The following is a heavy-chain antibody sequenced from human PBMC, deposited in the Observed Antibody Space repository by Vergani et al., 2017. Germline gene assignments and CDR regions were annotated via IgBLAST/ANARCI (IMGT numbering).Heavy chain of an antibody. CDR1: GYTFTSYA. J-gene: IGHJ5*02. CDR2: IIPIFGTA. Sequence: QVQLVQSGSELKKPGASVKVSCKASGYTFTSYAMNWVRQAPGQGLEWMGGIIPIFGTANYAQKFQGRVTITADESTSTAYMELSSLRSEDTAVYYCASSATWDSDIRYNWFDPWGQGTLVTVSS. D-gene: IGHD1-26*01. V-gene: IGHV1-69*01. CDR3: ASSATWDSDIRYNWFDP.